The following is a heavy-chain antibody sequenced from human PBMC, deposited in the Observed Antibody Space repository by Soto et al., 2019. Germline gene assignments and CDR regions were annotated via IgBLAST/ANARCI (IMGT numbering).Heavy chain of an antibody. CDR3: AKFRGPSYSYYYMDV. J-gene: IGHJ6*03. D-gene: IGHD3-16*01. Sequence: EVQLLESGGGLVQPGGSLRLSCAASGFTFGTYGMKWLRQAPGRGLECVSFISGSGRTTYYAESVKGRFTVSRDNSKSTMYLQMNSLRAEDTALYYCAKFRGPSYSYYYMDVWGKGTTVTVSS. CDR1: GFTFGTYG. V-gene: IGHV3-23*01. CDR2: ISGSGRTT.